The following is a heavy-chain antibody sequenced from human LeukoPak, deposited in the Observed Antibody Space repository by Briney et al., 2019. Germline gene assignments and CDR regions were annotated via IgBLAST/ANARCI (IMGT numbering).Heavy chain of an antibody. J-gene: IGHJ4*02. CDR1: GFTFSSYG. Sequence: GRSLRLSCAASGFTFSSYGMHWVRQAPGKGLEWVAVIWYDGSNKYYADSVKGRFTISRDNSKNTLYLQMNSLRAEDTAVYYCVEWELLDFDYWGQGTLVTVSS. D-gene: IGHD1-26*01. CDR3: VEWELLDFDY. CDR2: IWYDGSNK. V-gene: IGHV3-33*01.